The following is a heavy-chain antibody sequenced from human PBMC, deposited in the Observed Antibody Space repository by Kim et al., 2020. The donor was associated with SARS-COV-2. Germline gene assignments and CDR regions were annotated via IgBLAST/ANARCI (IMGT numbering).Heavy chain of an antibody. Sequence: DSVKSRFTIAIENSKNTLYLQMISLRAEDTAVYYCTFGGYSYGPSTNFDYWGQGTLVTVSS. CDR3: TFGGYSYGPSTNFDY. D-gene: IGHD5-18*01. J-gene: IGHJ4*02. V-gene: IGHV3-30*04.